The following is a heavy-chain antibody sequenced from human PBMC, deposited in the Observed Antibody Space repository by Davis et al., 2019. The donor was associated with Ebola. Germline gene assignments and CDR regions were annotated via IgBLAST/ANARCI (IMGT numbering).Heavy chain of an antibody. Sequence: PGGSLRLSCAASGFTFSSYSMNWVRQAPGKGLEWVSSISSSSSYIYYADSVKGRFAMSRDNSRGTLYLQMNSLRVEDSAIYYCVKDSSNIWFDIWGQGTLVTVSS. V-gene: IGHV3-21*04. J-gene: IGHJ3*02. D-gene: IGHD2/OR15-2a*01. CDR3: VKDSSNIWFDI. CDR2: ISSSSSYI. CDR1: GFTFSSYS.